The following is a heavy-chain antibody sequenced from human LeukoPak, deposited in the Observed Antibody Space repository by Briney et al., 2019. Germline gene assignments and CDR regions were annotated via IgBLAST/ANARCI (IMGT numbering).Heavy chain of an antibody. Sequence: PGRSLRLSCTASGFTFSSFGMHWVRQAPGKGLEWVAVIWYDGTNKYYVDSVKGRFTISRDNSKNTLYLQMSSLRAEDTAVYYCARGPADYGDLDYWGQGTLVTVSS. V-gene: IGHV3-33*01. CDR1: GFTFSSFG. J-gene: IGHJ4*02. CDR2: IWYDGTNK. CDR3: ARGPADYGDLDY. D-gene: IGHD4-17*01.